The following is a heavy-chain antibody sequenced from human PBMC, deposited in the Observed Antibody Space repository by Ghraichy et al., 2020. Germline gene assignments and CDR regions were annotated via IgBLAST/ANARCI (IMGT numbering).Heavy chain of an antibody. J-gene: IGHJ3*02. Sequence: SETLSLTCAVSGGSISSSNWWSWVRQPPGKGLEWIGEIYHSGSTNYNPSLKSRVTISVDKSKNQFSLKLSSVTAADTAVYYCARGSGSPHSMVAVAGTPYDAFDIWGQGTMVTVSS. CDR3: ARGSGSPHSMVAVAGTPYDAFDI. CDR2: IYHSGST. D-gene: IGHD6-19*01. V-gene: IGHV4-4*02. CDR1: GGSISSSNW.